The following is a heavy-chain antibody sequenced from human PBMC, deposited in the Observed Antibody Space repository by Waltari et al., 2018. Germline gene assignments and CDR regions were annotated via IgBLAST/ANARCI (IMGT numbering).Heavy chain of an antibody. V-gene: IGHV1-24*01. J-gene: IGHJ6*02. Sequence: QVQLVKSGAEVKKPGASVKVSCKVSGYTLTDLHMPWVRRAPGKGLEWMGGFDPEDGETIYAQKFQGRVTMTEDTSTDTAYMELSSLRSEDTAVYYCATDSRIAARYYGMDVWGQGTTVTVSS. D-gene: IGHD6-6*01. CDR1: GYTLTDLH. CDR2: FDPEDGET. CDR3: ATDSRIAARYYGMDV.